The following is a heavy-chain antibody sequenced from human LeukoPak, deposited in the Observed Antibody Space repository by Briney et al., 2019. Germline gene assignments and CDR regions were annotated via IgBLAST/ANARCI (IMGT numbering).Heavy chain of an antibody. D-gene: IGHD5-12*01. V-gene: IGHV4-38-2*02. CDR3: AREGNSLNWFDP. J-gene: IGHJ5*02. CDR2: VYYTGST. CDR1: GYSLRSGYY. Sequence: SEPLPLTCAVSGYSLRSGYYWAWMRQPPGKGLEWIGSVYYTGSTHYNTSLKSRVTVSVDTSKNQFSLKLTYVTAADTAVYYCAREGNSLNWFDPWGQGTLVTVSS.